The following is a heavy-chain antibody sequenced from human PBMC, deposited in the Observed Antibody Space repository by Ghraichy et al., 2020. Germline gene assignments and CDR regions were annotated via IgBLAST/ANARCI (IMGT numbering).Heavy chain of an antibody. Sequence: SETLSLTCAVYGGSFSGYYWSWIRQPPGKGLEWIGEINHSGSTNYNPSLKSRVTISVDTSKNQFSLKLSSVTAADTAVYYCARESPSYYYEFDYWGQGTLVTVSS. CDR3: ARESPSYYYEFDY. J-gene: IGHJ4*02. V-gene: IGHV4-34*01. D-gene: IGHD3-22*01. CDR1: GGSFSGYY. CDR2: INHSGST.